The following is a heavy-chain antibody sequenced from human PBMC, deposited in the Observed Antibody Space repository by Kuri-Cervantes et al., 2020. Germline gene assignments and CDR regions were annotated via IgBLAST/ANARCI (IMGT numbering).Heavy chain of an antibody. J-gene: IGHJ4*02. V-gene: IGHV3-21*01. Sequence: ESLKISCAASGFIFSDHFMLWVRQAPGKGLEWVSSISSSSSYIYYADSVKGRFTISRDNAKNSLYLQMNSLRAEDTAVYYCAKRGSGTSPDFDYWGLGTLVTVSS. D-gene: IGHD3-16*01. CDR3: AKRGSGTSPDFDY. CDR2: ISSSSSYI. CDR1: GFIFSDHF.